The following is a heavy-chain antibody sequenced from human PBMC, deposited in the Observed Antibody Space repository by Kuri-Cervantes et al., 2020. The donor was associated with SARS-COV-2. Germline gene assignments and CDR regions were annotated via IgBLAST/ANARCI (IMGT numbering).Heavy chain of an antibody. J-gene: IGHJ4*02. V-gene: IGHV3-21*01. CDR3: ARDRISSSWYVGYYFDY. CDR2: ISSSSSYI. Sequence: GGSLRLSCAASGFTFSSYSMNWVRQAPGKGLEWVSSISSSSSYIYYADSVKGRFTISRDNAKNSLYLQMNSLRAEDTAVYYCARDRISSSWYVGYYFDYWGQGNLVTVSS. D-gene: IGHD6-13*01. CDR1: GFTFSSYS.